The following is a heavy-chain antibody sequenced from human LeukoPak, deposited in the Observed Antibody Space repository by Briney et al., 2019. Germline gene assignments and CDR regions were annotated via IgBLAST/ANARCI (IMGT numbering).Heavy chain of an antibody. CDR2: IYYSGST. D-gene: IGHD6-13*01. CDR1: GGSISSSSYY. Sequence: PSETLSLTCTVSGGSISSSSYYWGWIRQPPGKGLEWIGSIYYSGSTYYNPSLKSRVTISVDTSKNQFSLKLSSVTAADTAVYYCARVPAGTDYFDYWGQGTLVTVSS. CDR3: ARVPAGTDYFDY. J-gene: IGHJ4*02. V-gene: IGHV4-39*07.